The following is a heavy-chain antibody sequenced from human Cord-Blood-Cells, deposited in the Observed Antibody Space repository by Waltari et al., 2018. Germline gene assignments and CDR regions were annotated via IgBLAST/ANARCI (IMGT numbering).Heavy chain of an antibody. CDR3: ARGVAARGPPDAFDI. D-gene: IGHD6-6*01. V-gene: IGHV4-30-2*01. CDR1: GGSISSGGYS. J-gene: IGHJ3*02. CDR2: IYHSGSN. Sequence: QLQLQESGSGLVKPSQTLSLTCAVSGGSISSGGYSWSWIRQPPGKGLEWIGYIYHSGSNYYNPSLKRRVTISVDRSKNQFSLKLGSVTAADTAVYYCARGVAARGPPDAFDIWGQGTMVTVSS.